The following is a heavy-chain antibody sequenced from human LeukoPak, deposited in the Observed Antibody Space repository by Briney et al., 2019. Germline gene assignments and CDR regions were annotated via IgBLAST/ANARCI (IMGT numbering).Heavy chain of an antibody. CDR3: ARAGTKRAFDY. CDR1: EFTVSSNY. D-gene: IGHD2-8*01. J-gene: IGHJ4*02. CDR2: IYSGSSI. Sequence: GGSLRLSCAVSEFTVSSNYMSWVRQAPGKGLEWVSVIYSGSSIYYADSVKGRFTISRDNSKNTLYLQMNSLRAEDTAVYYCARAGTKRAFDYWGQGTLVTVSS. V-gene: IGHV3-66*01.